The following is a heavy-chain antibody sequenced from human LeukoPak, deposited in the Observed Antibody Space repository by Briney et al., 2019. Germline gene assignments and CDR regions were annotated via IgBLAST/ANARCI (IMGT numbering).Heavy chain of an antibody. D-gene: IGHD1-1*01. Sequence: PGGSLRLSCAASGFTFSSYDMHWVRQATGKGLEWVSAIGTAGDTYYLGSVKGRFTISRENAKNSLYLQMNSLRAEDTAVYYCARDLAWNVDYWGQGTLVTVSS. V-gene: IGHV3-13*01. CDR2: IGTAGDT. CDR3: ARDLAWNVDY. CDR1: GFTFSSYD. J-gene: IGHJ4*02.